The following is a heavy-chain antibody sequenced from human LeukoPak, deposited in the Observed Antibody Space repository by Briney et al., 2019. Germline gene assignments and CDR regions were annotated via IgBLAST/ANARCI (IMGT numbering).Heavy chain of an antibody. CDR2: ISSSSSYI. D-gene: IGHD1-26*01. Sequence: PGGSLRLSCAASGFTFSSYSMNWVRQALGKGLEWVSSISSSSSYIYYADSVKGRFTISRDNAKNSLYLQMNSLRAEDTAVYYCAREVVGADYYYYGMDVWGQGTTVTVSS. CDR3: AREVVGADYYYYGMDV. V-gene: IGHV3-21*01. CDR1: GFTFSSYS. J-gene: IGHJ6*02.